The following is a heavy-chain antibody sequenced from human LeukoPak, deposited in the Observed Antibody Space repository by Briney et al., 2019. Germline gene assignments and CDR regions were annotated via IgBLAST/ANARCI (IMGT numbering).Heavy chain of an antibody. V-gene: IGHV3-23*01. CDR2: ITGSGGNT. Sequence: GGSLRLSCAASGFIFSSYSMSWVRQAPGKGLEWVSVITGSGGNTYYADSVKGRFTISKDNSKNTVYLQMSCLRVDDTAVYYCAKAASSSWPSYYYGMDVWGQGTTVTVSS. J-gene: IGHJ6*02. CDR3: AKAASSSWPSYYYGMDV. D-gene: IGHD6-13*01. CDR1: GFIFSSYS.